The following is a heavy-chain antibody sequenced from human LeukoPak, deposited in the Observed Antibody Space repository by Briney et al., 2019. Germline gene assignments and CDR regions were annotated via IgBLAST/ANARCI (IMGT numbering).Heavy chain of an antibody. Sequence: GGSLRLSCVVSGFSYTSYAMRWVRKAPGKGLETFSTISVSGDTYYVDSVKGWFNISRDNSKNTLYLQMNRLRGEETAVYYCVKEGGYNYGYLDSWGQGTLVTVSS. CDR3: VKEGGYNYGYLDS. J-gene: IGHJ4*02. CDR1: GFSYTSYA. CDR2: ISVSGDT. D-gene: IGHD5-18*01. V-gene: IGHV3-23*01.